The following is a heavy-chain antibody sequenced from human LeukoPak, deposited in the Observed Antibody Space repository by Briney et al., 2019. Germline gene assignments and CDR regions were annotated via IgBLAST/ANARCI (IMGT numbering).Heavy chain of an antibody. V-gene: IGHV3-21*01. CDR1: GFTFSSYS. J-gene: IGHJ4*02. Sequence: GGSLRLSCAASGFTFSSYSMNWVRHAPGKGLEWVSSISSSSSYIYYADSVKGRFTISRDNAKNSLYLQMNSLRAEDTAVYYCARGYYYDSSGYYFFPDYWGQGTLVTVSS. CDR2: ISSSSSYI. CDR3: ARGYYYDSSGYYFFPDY. D-gene: IGHD3-22*01.